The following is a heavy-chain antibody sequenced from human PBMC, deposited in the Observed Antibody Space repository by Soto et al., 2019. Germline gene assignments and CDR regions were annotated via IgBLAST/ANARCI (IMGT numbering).Heavy chain of an antibody. J-gene: IGHJ4*02. D-gene: IGHD2-21*02. Sequence: GGSLRLSCAASGFTFSSYSMNWVRQAPGKGLEWVSSISSSSSYIYYADSVKGRFTISRDNAKNSLYLQMNSLRADDTAVYYCARGPPYCGGDCPDYWGQGTLVTVSS. CDR1: GFTFSSYS. CDR2: ISSSSSYI. CDR3: ARGPPYCGGDCPDY. V-gene: IGHV3-21*01.